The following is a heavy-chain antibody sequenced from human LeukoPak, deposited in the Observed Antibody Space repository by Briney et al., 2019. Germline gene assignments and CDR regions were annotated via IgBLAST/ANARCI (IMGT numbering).Heavy chain of an antibody. V-gene: IGHV6-1*01. D-gene: IGHD1-1*01. J-gene: IGHJ5*02. CDR1: GDSVSSNTAT. Sequence: SQTLSLTCVISGDSVSSNTATWSWIRQSPSRGLEWLGRAYYRSTWHIEYAISVKSRITINPDTSKNQLSLQLNSMTPEDTAMYYCARVDTGRGISWFDPWGQGTLVTVSS. CDR2: AYYRSTWHI. CDR3: ARVDTGRGISWFDP.